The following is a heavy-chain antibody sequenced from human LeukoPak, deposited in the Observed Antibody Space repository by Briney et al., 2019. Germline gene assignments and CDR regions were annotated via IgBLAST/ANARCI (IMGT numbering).Heavy chain of an antibody. D-gene: IGHD5-18*01. Sequence: PGGSLRLSSAASGFTFSSYAMSWVRQAPGKGLEWVSAISGSGGSTYYADSVKGRFTISRDNSKNTLYLQMNSLRAEDTAVYYCAKGEQLWLSYYFDYWGQGTLVTVSS. CDR2: ISGSGGST. J-gene: IGHJ4*02. V-gene: IGHV3-23*01. CDR1: GFTFSSYA. CDR3: AKGEQLWLSYYFDY.